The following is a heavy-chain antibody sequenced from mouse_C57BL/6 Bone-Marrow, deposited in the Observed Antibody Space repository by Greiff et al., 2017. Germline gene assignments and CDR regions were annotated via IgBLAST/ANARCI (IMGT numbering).Heavy chain of an antibody. CDR3: ARRNWDGY. CDR2: IYPRSGNT. J-gene: IGHJ2*01. V-gene: IGHV1-81*01. CDR1: GYTFTSYG. D-gene: IGHD4-1*01. Sequence: QVQLQQSGAELARPGASVKLSCKASGYTFTSYGISWVKQRTGQGLEWIGEIYPRSGNTYYNEKFKDKATLTADKSSSTAYMELRSLTSEDSAVYFCARRNWDGYWGQGTTLTVSS.